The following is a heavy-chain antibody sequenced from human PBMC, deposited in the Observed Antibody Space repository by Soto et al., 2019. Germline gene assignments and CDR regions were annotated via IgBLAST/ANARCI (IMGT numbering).Heavy chain of an antibody. D-gene: IGHD2-15*01. CDR3: ARDREYCSGDNCYETGSAY. CDR1: GFSFSSYS. V-gene: IGHV3-48*01. J-gene: IGHJ4*02. CDR2: ISRSSKTM. Sequence: EVQVVESGGGLVQTGTSLRLSCAASGFSFSSYSMNWVRQAPGKGLEWVSYISRSSKTMNYADSVKGRFTISRDNAKNSLYLQMNSLRAEATAVYYCARDREYCSGDNCYETGSAYWGRGTLVTVSS.